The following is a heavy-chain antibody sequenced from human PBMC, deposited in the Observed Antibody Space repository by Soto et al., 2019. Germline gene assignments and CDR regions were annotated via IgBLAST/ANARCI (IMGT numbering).Heavy chain of an antibody. J-gene: IGHJ4*02. D-gene: IGHD3-22*01. CDR3: ARAHFDYYDSSGYGNFDY. CDR1: GGSISSYY. CDR2: IYYSGST. V-gene: IGHV4-59*01. Sequence: SETLSLTCTASGGSISSYYWSWIRQPPGKGLEWIGYIYYSGSTNYNPSLKSRVTISVDTSKNQFSLKLSSVTAADTAVYYCARAHFDYYDSSGYGNFDYWGQGTLVTVSS.